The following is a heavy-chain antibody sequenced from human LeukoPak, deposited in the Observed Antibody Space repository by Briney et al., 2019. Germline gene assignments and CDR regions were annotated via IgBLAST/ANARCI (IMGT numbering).Heavy chain of an antibody. J-gene: IGHJ6*02. CDR3: ARLVAARPDYYYGMDV. CDR1: GYSFTSYW. Sequence: GESLKISCKGSGYSFTSYWISWVRQMPGKGLEWMGRIDPSDSYTNYSPSFQGHVTISADKSISTAYLQWSSLEASDTAMYYCARLVAARPDYYYGMDVWGQGTTVTVSS. CDR2: IDPSDSYT. D-gene: IGHD6-6*01. V-gene: IGHV5-10-1*01.